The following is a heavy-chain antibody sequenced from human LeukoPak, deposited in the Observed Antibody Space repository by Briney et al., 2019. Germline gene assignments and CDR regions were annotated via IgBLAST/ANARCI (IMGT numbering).Heavy chain of an antibody. CDR1: GYTLTELS. CDR3: ATGVRYCSSTSCSRDYYYYGMDV. CDR2: FDPEDGET. J-gene: IGHJ6*02. D-gene: IGHD2-2*01. Sequence: ASVKVSCKVSGYTLTELSMHWVRQAPGKGLEWMGGFDPEDGETIYAQKFQGRVTMTEDTSTDTAYMELSSLRSEDTAVYYCATGVRYCSSTSCSRDYYYYGMDVWGQGTTVTVSS. V-gene: IGHV1-24*01.